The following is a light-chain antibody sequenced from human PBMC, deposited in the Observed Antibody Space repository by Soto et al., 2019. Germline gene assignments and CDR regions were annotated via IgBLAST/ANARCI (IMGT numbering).Light chain of an antibody. Sequence: QTVVTQEPSFSVSPGGTVTLTCGLSSGSVSTSYYPSWYQQTPGQAPRTLIYSTNTRSSGVPDRFSGSILGNKAALTITGAQADDESDYYCVLYMGSGFNWVFGGGTNVTVL. J-gene: IGLJ3*02. CDR1: SGSVSTSYY. V-gene: IGLV8-61*01. CDR2: STN. CDR3: VLYMGSGFNWV.